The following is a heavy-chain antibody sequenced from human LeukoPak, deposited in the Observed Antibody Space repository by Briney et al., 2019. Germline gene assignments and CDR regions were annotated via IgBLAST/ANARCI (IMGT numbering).Heavy chain of an antibody. Sequence: SGPTLVNPPQTLTLTCTFSGFSLSTSGVGVGWIRQPPGKALEWLALIYWDDDKRYSPSLKSRLTITKDSSKNQVVLTMTNMDPVDTATYYCAHAYYSGSYRDWFDPWGQGTLVTVSS. J-gene: IGHJ5*02. CDR2: IYWDDDK. CDR1: GFSLSTSGVG. CDR3: AHAYYSGSYRDWFDP. V-gene: IGHV2-5*02. D-gene: IGHD1-26*01.